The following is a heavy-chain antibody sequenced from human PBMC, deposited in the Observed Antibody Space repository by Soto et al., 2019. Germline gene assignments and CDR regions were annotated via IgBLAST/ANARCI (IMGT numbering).Heavy chain of an antibody. V-gene: IGHV1-69*01. Sequence: QVHLLLQSGAEVKKPVSSVKVSCKASGGTPSNSAISWVRQAPGQGLEWMGGIIPVFGLVKYAQNFQGRVKITADESKNTAYMELSSLRPEDTAVYYCAGGRIVVVGSRAYYGMDVWGQGTTVTVSS. CDR1: GGTPSNSA. D-gene: IGHD3-22*01. J-gene: IGHJ6*02. CDR3: AGGRIVVVGSRAYYGMDV. CDR2: IIPVFGLV.